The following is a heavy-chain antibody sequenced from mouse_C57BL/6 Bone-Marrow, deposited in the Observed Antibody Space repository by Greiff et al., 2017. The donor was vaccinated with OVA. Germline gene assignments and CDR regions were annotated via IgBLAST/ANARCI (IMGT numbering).Heavy chain of an antibody. J-gene: IGHJ3*01. CDR2: ISYDGSN. CDR3: ARSGGYGAWFAY. D-gene: IGHD2-2*01. CDR1: GYSITSGYY. V-gene: IGHV3-6*01. Sequence: EVQLQQSGPGLVKPSQSLSLTCSVTGYSITSGYYWNWIRQFPGNKLEWMGYISYDGSNNYNPSLKNRISITRDTSKNQFFLKLNSVTTEDTATYYCARSGGYGAWFAYWGQGTLVTVSA.